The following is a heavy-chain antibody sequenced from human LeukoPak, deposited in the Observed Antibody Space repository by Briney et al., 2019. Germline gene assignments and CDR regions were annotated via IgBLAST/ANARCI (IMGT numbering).Heavy chain of an antibody. Sequence: GGSLRLSCAASGFTFDDYAMHWVRQAPGKGLEWVSGISWNSGSIGYADSVKGRFTISRDNAKNSLYLQMNSLRAEDTAVYYCARAPVHSTIDYWGQGTLVTVSS. CDR1: GFTFDDYA. CDR2: ISWNSGSI. CDR3: ARAPVHSTIDY. V-gene: IGHV3-9*01. J-gene: IGHJ4*02. D-gene: IGHD2-8*01.